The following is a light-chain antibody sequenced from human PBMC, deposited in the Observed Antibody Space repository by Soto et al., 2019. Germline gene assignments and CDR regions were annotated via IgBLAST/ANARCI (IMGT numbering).Light chain of an antibody. V-gene: IGKV4-1*01. Sequence: DIVMTQSPDSLAVSLGDRATINCKSSQSSLSSSNNKNYLAWYQQKPGHPPKLLIYWASTRESGVPDRFSGSGSGTDFTLTISSLQAEDVAVYYCQQYYSAPPTFGGGTKVDIK. J-gene: IGKJ4*01. CDR3: QQYYSAPPT. CDR1: QSSLSSSNNKNY. CDR2: WAS.